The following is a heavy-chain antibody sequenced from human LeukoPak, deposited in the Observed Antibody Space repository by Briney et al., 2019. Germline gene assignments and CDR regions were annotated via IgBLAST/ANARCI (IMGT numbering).Heavy chain of an antibody. CDR1: GYTFTGYY. CDR3: ARLPPGFGATNSDY. V-gene: IGHV1-2*06. D-gene: IGHD1-26*01. J-gene: IGHJ4*02. Sequence: APVKVSCKASGYTFTGYYIHWVRQAPGQGLEWMGRINPNSGGTNYAQKFQGRVTMTRDTSISTAYMELSRLRSDDTAVYYCARLPPGFGATNSDYWGQGTLVTVSS. CDR2: INPNSGGT.